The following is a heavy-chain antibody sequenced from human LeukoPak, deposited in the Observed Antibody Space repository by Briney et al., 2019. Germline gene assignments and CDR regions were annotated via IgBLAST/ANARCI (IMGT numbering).Heavy chain of an antibody. D-gene: IGHD3-22*01. CDR1: GFTISDYS. J-gene: IGHJ3*02. V-gene: IGHV3-48*02. Sequence: GGSLRLSCAASGFTISDYSINWVRQAPGKGLEWVSYVSSSDSIKYYGDSVKGRSTISRDNAKNSLYLQMSSLRDEDTALYYCARTYYDNCGYYSAFDIWGQGTMVTVSS. CDR2: VSSSDSIK. CDR3: ARTYYDNCGYYSAFDI.